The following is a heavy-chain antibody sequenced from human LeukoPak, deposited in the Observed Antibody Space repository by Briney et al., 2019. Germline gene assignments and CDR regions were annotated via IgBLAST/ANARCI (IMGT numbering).Heavy chain of an antibody. Sequence: PGGSLRLSCAASGFTLDDYAMHWVRQAPGKGLEWVSLISGDGGSTYYADSVKGRFTISRDNSKNSLYLQMNSLRTEDTALYYCAKGGSGSYFQAPFDYWGQGTLVTVSS. CDR2: ISGDGGST. CDR1: GFTLDDYA. CDR3: AKGGSGSYFQAPFDY. D-gene: IGHD1-26*01. V-gene: IGHV3-43*02. J-gene: IGHJ4*02.